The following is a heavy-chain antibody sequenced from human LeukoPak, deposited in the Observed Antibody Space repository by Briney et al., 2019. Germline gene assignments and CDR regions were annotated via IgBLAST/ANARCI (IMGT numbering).Heavy chain of an antibody. CDR3: ARGWEYDSGGRPTASVY. CDR1: GGTFRNYA. J-gene: IGHJ4*02. D-gene: IGHD3-22*01. V-gene: IGHV1-69*13. Sequence: GASVKVSCKASGGTFRNYAINWVRQAPGPGLEWMGGIIPIFGTANYAQKFQGRVTITADESTSTVYMEMSSLKFEDTAVYYCARGWEYDSGGRPTASVYWGQGTLVTVSP. CDR2: IIPIFGTA.